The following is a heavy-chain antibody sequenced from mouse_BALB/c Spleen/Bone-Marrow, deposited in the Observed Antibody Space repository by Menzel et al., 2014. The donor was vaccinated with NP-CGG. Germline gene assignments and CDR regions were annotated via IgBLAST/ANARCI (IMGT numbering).Heavy chain of an antibody. V-gene: IGHV4-1*02. J-gene: IGHJ2*01. CDR3: ARQGYYGKGDY. CDR1: GFDFSRYW. D-gene: IGHD2-1*01. CDR2: INPDSSTI. Sequence: EVNVVETGGGLVQPGGSLKLSCAASGFDFSRYWMSWVRQAPGKGLEWIGEINPDSSTINYTPSLKDKFIISRDNAKNTLYLQMSKVRSEDTALYYCARQGYYGKGDYWGQGTTLTVSS.